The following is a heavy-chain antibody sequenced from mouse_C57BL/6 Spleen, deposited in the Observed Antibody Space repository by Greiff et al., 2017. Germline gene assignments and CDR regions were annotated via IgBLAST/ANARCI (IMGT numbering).Heavy chain of an antibody. CDR2: IDPETGGT. Sequence: VQLQQSGAELVRPGASVTLSCKASGYTFTDYEMHWVKQTPVHGLEWIGAIDPETGGTAYNQKFKGKAILTADKSSSTAYMELRSLTSEDSAVYYCTIYGNYPYYAMDYWGQGTSVTVSS. D-gene: IGHD2-1*01. CDR1: GYTFTDYE. J-gene: IGHJ4*01. V-gene: IGHV1-15*01. CDR3: TIYGNYPYYAMDY.